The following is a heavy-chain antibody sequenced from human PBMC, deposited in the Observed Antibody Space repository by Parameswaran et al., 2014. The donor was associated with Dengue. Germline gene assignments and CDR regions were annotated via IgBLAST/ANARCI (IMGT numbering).Heavy chain of an antibody. V-gene: IGHV3-64D*09. D-gene: IGHD6-19*01. CDR2: ISSNGGST. CDR3: VIRWLVQSAFDI. J-gene: IGHJ3*02. Sequence: WIRQPPGKGLEYVSAISSNGGSTYYADSVKGRFTISRDNSKNTLYLQMSSLRAEDTAVYYCVIRWLVQSAFDIWGQGTMVTVSS.